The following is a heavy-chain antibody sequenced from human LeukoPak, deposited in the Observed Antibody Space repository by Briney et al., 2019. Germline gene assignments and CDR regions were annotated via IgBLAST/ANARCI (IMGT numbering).Heavy chain of an antibody. CDR2: IYSGGST. CDR1: GFTFGSYW. J-gene: IGHJ4*02. Sequence: GGSLRLSCAASGFTFGSYWMNWVRQAPGKGLEWVSVIYSGGSTYYADSVKGRFTISRDNSKNTLYLQMNSLRAEDTAVYYCARDGGSYYFDYWGQGTLVTVSS. CDR3: ARDGGSYYFDY. V-gene: IGHV3-66*01. D-gene: IGHD1-26*01.